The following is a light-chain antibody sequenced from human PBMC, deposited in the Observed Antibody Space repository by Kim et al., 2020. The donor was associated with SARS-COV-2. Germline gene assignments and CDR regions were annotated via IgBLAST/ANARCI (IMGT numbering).Light chain of an antibody. CDR3: QQYGSAPMYT. Sequence: CPGERATLACRASQGVSSSYLGWDQQKPGQAPRVLIYGASSRASGIPDRFSGSGSGTRFALTISKLEPEDFAVYYCQQYGSAPMYTFGQGTKLEIK. V-gene: IGKV3-20*01. J-gene: IGKJ2*01. CDR2: GAS. CDR1: QGVSSSY.